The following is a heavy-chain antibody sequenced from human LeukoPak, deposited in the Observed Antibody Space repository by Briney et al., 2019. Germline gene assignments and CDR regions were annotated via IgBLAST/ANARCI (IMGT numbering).Heavy chain of an antibody. CDR2: ISAYNGNT. D-gene: IGHD2-21*02. V-gene: IGHV1-18*01. J-gene: IGHJ6*02. CDR3: ARDPCGGDCYSSYSRPYYYYYYGMDD. CDR1: GYTFTSYG. Sequence: ASVKVSCKASGYTFTSYGISWVRQAPGQGLEWMGWISAYNGNTNYAQKPQGRVTMTTDTSTSTAYMELRSLRSDDTAVYYCARDPCGGDCYSSYSRPYYYYYYGMDDWGQGTTVTVSS.